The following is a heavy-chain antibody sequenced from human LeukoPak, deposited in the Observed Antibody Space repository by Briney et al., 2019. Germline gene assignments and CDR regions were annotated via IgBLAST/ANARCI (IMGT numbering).Heavy chain of an antibody. CDR2: XXGGGTI. V-gene: IGHV3-53*01. CDR3: ARLGEGRNYDLLYSYYYYMDV. D-gene: IGHD3-16*01. J-gene: IGHJ6*03. CDR1: XFSVXSXX. Sequence: LXLXXAAXXFSVXSXXMSWVRXAPGXXLXXXXXXXGGGTIYYADSVKGRFTISRDNSNNTFYLQMNSLRAEDTAVYYCARLGEGRNYDLLYSYYYYMDVWGKGTTVTVSS.